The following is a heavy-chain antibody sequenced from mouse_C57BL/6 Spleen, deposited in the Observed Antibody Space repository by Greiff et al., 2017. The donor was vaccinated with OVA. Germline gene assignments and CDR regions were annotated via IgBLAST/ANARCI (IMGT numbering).Heavy chain of an antibody. CDR3: ARRGNGSSYGYFDV. CDR2: ISGGGGNT. Sequence: EVKLVESGGGLVKPGGSLKLSCAASGFTFSSYTMSWVRQTPEKRLEWVATISGGGGNTYYPDSVKGRFTISRDNAKNTLYLQMISLGSEDTALYYCARRGNGSSYGYFDVWGTGTTVTVSS. J-gene: IGHJ1*03. CDR1: GFTFSSYT. V-gene: IGHV5-9*01. D-gene: IGHD1-1*01.